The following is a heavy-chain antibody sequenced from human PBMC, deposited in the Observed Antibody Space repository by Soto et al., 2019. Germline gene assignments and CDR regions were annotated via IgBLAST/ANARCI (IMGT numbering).Heavy chain of an antibody. D-gene: IGHD6-25*01. CDR1: GFTFSNYS. CDR2: ISDNGANP. J-gene: IGHJ4*02. V-gene: IGHV3-23*01. Sequence: EVQMLESGGGVVRPGGALRLSCIASGFTFSNYSMSWVLQAPGKGLEWVSTISDNGANPFIGDSMNDHFDSSRDNSKNTVFLHLSYVRAEDTAIYYCARAIGADVFEYWGQGPTVTVSS. CDR3: ARAIGADVFEY.